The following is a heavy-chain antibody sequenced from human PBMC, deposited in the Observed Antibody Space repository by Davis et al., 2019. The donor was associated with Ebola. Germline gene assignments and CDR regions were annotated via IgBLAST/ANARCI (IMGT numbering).Heavy chain of an antibody. CDR3: TRSRDGYNLDAFDI. V-gene: IGHV3-49*04. CDR1: GFTFGDYA. CDR2: IRSKAYGGTT. J-gene: IGHJ3*02. D-gene: IGHD5-24*01. Sequence: GESLKISCTASGFTFGDYAMSWVRQAPGKGLEWVGFIRSKAYGGTTEYAASVKGRFTISRDDSKSIAYLQMNSLKTEDTAVYYCTRSRDGYNLDAFDIWGQGTMVTVSS.